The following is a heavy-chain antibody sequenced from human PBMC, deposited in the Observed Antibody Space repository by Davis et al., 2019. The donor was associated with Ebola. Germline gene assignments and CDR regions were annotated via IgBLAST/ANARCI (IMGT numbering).Heavy chain of an antibody. CDR3: ARGYGSGRHLDY. CDR1: GFTFSSYT. CDR2: IDISSSTM. J-gene: IGHJ4*02. Sequence: GESLKISCAASGFTFSSYTMNWARQVPGKGLEWISYIDISSSTMDYADSVKGRFTISRDNDKNTLYLQMNSLRDEDTAVYYCARGYGSGRHLDYWGQGTLVTVSS. D-gene: IGHD3-10*01. V-gene: IGHV3-48*02.